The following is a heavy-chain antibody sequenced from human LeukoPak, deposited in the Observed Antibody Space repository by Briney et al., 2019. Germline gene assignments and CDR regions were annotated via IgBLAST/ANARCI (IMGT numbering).Heavy chain of an antibody. Sequence: SQTLSLTCAIAGDSVSSNIAAWNWIRQSPSRGLEWLGGTYYRSKWYNEYAVSVKSRIIINPDTSKNQFSLQLKSVTPEDTAVYYCAGGGAAAGTNWLDPWGQGTLVTVSS. CDR1: GDSVSSNIAA. J-gene: IGHJ5*02. V-gene: IGHV6-1*01. CDR2: TYYRSKWYN. D-gene: IGHD6-13*01. CDR3: AGGGAAAGTNWLDP.